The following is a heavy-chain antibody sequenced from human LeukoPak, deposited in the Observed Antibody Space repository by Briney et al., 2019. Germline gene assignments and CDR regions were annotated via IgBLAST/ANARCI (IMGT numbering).Heavy chain of an antibody. CDR3: AKADAVGPSAFDY. CDR1: GFTFDDYA. J-gene: IGHJ4*02. CDR2: ISWNSGSI. Sequence: GGSLRLSCAASGFTFDDYAMHWVRQAPGKGLEWVSGISWNSGSIGYADSVKGRFTISRDNAKNSLYLQMSSLRAEDTALYYCAKADAVGPSAFDYWGQGTLVTVSS. V-gene: IGHV3-9*01.